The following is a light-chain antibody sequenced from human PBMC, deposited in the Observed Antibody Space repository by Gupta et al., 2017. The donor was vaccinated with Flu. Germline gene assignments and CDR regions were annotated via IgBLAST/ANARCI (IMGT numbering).Light chain of an antibody. CDR1: QSISSW. CDR3: QQDEAYPLT. Sequence: PSTLSASVGDRVTITCRASQSISSWLAWYQQKPEKAPKLLIYKASILQSGVPSRFSGSGSGTEFTLTISSLQPDDLAAYYCQQDEAYPLTFGGGTKVEIK. J-gene: IGKJ4*01. V-gene: IGKV1-5*03. CDR2: KAS.